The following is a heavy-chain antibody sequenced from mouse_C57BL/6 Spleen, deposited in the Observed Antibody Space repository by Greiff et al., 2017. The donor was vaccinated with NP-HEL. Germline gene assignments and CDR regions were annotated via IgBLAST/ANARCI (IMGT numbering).Heavy chain of an antibody. CDR3: AREGDHYYGSSRYFDV. CDR1: GYTFTDYY. V-gene: IGHV1-26*01. CDR2: INPNNGGT. J-gene: IGHJ1*03. D-gene: IGHD1-1*01. Sequence: EVQLQQSGPELVKPGASVKISCKASGYTFTDYYMNWVKQSHGKSLEWIGDINPNNGGTSYNQKFKGKATLTVDKSSSTAYIELRSLTSEDSAVYDCAREGDHYYGSSRYFDVWGTGTTVTVSS.